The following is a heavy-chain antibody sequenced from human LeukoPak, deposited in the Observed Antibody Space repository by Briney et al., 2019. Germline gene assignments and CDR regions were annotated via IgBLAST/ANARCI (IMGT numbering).Heavy chain of an antibody. V-gene: IGHV3-7*01. J-gene: IGHJ6*02. CDR1: GFTFSNYW. CDR3: ARYGYYYNLDV. D-gene: IGHD3-10*01. CDR2: IKQDGSEK. Sequence: GGSLRLSCAASGFTFSNYWLSWVRQAPGKGLEWVANIKQDGSEKCYVDSVKGRFTISRDNAKKSLYLQMNSLRAEDTAVYYCARYGYYYNLDVWGQGTTVTVSS.